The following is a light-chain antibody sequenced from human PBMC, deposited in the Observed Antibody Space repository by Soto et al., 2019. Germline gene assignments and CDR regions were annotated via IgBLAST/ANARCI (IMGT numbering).Light chain of an antibody. CDR1: SSDIADYNY. V-gene: IGLV2-14*01. J-gene: IGLJ1*01. CDR2: EVT. CDR3: SSHTSNSTLEV. Sequence: QSALTQPASVSGSPGQSITISCTGTSSDIADYNYVSWNRQHPGKAPKFMICEVTNRPSGISNPFSGSKSGNTASLTISGLQAEDEADHYCSSHTSNSTLEVFGTGTKLTVL.